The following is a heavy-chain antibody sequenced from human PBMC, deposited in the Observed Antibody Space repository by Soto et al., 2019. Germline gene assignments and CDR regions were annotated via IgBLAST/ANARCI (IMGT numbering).Heavy chain of an antibody. CDR1: GGAFKNYA. CDR3: AREMPSTAAAYFYYGLNV. J-gene: IGHJ6*02. Sequence: SWKVSFEASGGAFKNYAIYWVRQAPGQGLEWLGTIVPVFPSVYYAPRFQGRLTITADGSTDTVYMMLTSLKSEDTAVYYCAREMPSTAAAYFYYGLNVWGQGTSVTVSS. D-gene: IGHD6-13*01. V-gene: IGHV1-69*13. CDR2: IVPVFPSV.